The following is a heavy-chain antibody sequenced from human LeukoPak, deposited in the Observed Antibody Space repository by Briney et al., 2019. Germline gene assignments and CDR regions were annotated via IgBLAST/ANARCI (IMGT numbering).Heavy chain of an antibody. CDR2: INQDGNEK. CDR3: ARDRQDDFWSAYYDY. D-gene: IGHD3-3*01. CDR1: GFTFSNYW. J-gene: IGHJ4*02. V-gene: IGHV3-7*01. Sequence: GGSLRLSCAVSGFTFSNYWMSWVRQAPGKGLEWVANINQDGNEKYYVDSVKGRFTISRDNAKNTLYLQMNSLRAEDTAVYYCARDRQDDFWSAYYDYWGQGTLVTVSS.